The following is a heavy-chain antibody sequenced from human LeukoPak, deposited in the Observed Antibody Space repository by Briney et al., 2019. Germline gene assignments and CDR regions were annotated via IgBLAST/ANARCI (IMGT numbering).Heavy chain of an antibody. D-gene: IGHD4-17*01. CDR3: ARDDYGDYVDYMDV. V-gene: IGHV3-7*01. CDR2: IKQDGSEK. Sequence: GGSLRLSCAASGFTFSSYWMSWVRQVPGKGLEWVANIKQDGSEKYYVDSVKGRFTISRDNAKNSLYLQMNSLRAEDTTVYYCARDDYGDYVDYMDVWGKGTTVTVSS. CDR1: GFTFSSYW. J-gene: IGHJ6*03.